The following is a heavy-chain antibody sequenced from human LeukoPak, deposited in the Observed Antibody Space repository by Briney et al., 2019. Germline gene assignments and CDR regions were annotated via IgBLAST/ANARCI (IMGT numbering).Heavy chain of an antibody. CDR3: VRELRVVVVVPYYFDY. CDR1: GGSISSSSYY. V-gene: IGHV4-39*02. CDR2: IYYSGST. D-gene: IGHD2-15*01. J-gene: IGHJ4*02. Sequence: PSETLSLTCTVSGGSISSSSYYWGWIRQPPGKGLEWIGSIYYSGSTYYNPSLKSRVTISVDTSKNQFSLKLSSVTAADTAVYYCVRELRVVVVVPYYFDYWGQGTLVTVSS.